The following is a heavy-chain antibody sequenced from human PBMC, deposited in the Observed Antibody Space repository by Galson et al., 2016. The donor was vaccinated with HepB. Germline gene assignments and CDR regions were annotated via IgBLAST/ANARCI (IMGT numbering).Heavy chain of an antibody. V-gene: IGHV3-21*01. CDR2: ISSTGSFI. Sequence: SLRLSCAASGFTFNRYWMHWVRQAPGKGLEWVSSISSTGSFIYFADSVKGRFTISRDDAQNSLFLQMNSLRGEDTAVYDFAIAPRAFWSGSAIEFWGQGSLVTVSS. J-gene: IGHJ4*02. D-gene: IGHD3-3*01. CDR3: AIAPRAFWSGSAIEF. CDR1: GFTFNRYW.